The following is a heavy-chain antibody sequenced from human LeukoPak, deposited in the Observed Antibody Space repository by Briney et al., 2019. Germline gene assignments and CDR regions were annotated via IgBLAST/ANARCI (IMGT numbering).Heavy chain of an antibody. V-gene: IGHV1-3*01. Sequence: GASVKVSCKASGYTFTSYAIHWVRQAPGQRLEWMGWINAGNGNTKYPQKFQGRVTITRDTSASTAYMELSSLRSEDTAVYYCARALWNSGYPFDYWGQGTLVTVSS. CDR1: GYTFTSYA. CDR3: ARALWNSGYPFDY. CDR2: INAGNGNT. D-gene: IGHD5-12*01. J-gene: IGHJ4*02.